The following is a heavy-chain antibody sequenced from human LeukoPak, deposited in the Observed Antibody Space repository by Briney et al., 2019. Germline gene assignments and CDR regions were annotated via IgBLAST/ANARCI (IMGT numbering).Heavy chain of an antibody. V-gene: IGHV1-18*01. Sequence: ASVKVSCKASGYTFTSYGISWVRQAPGQGLEWMGWISAYNGNTNYAQKLQGRVTMTTDTSTSTAYMELRSLRSDDTAVYYCARDKRGTYYYYYYVMDVWGQGTTVTVSS. CDR1: GYTFTSYG. CDR2: ISAYNGNT. D-gene: IGHD1-1*01. J-gene: IGHJ6*02. CDR3: ARDKRGTYYYYYYVMDV.